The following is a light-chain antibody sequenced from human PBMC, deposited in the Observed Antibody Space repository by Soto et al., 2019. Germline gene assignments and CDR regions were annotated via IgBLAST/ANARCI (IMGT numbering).Light chain of an antibody. CDR2: EVS. CDR1: SSDVGDYNY. Sequence: QSVLTQPASVSGSPGQSITISCTGTSSDVGDYNYVSWYQQVPGKAPKVMTYEVSNRPSGVSNRFSGSKSGITASLTISGLQAEDEADYYCSSYTSSSTYVFGTGTKLTVL. J-gene: IGLJ1*01. V-gene: IGLV2-14*01. CDR3: SSYTSSSTYV.